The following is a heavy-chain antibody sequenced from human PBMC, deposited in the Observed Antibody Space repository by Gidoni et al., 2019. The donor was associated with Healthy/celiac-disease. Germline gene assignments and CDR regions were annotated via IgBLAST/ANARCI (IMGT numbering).Heavy chain of an antibody. V-gene: IGHV3-7*01. Sequence: EVQLLESGGGFVQPGGSLGLSCAASGFTFSSYWLRWVRQAPGKGLEWVANIKQEGSDKYYVDAVKGRFTSSRDNAKNSVYRKMNSLRAEDTAGYYCAREPLLTFWSGYSYNWFDPWGQGTLVT. CDR1: GFTFSSYW. J-gene: IGHJ5*02. D-gene: IGHD3-3*01. CDR3: AREPLLTFWSGYSYNWFDP. CDR2: IKQEGSDK.